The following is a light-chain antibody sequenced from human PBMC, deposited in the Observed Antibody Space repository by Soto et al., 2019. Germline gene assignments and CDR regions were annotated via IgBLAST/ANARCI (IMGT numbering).Light chain of an antibody. Sequence: EIVLTQSPGTLSLSPGERATLSCRASQSVTSSYLAWYPQKPGQAPRLLISGASSRATGIPDRFSGSGSGTDFTLTMSRLEPEDFAVYYCQQYSTSRLTFGGGTKVEIK. CDR2: GAS. V-gene: IGKV3-20*01. CDR3: QQYSTSRLT. J-gene: IGKJ4*01. CDR1: QSVTSSY.